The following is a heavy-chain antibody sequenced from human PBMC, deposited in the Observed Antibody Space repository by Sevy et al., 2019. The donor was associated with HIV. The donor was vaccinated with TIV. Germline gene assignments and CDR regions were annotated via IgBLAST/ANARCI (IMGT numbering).Heavy chain of an antibody. CDR3: ARHWRFYFDSSGNPLDYFDY. D-gene: IGHD3-22*01. J-gene: IGHJ4*02. Sequence: SETLSLTCAVSGYSISSGYFWGWLRQPTGKGLEWIGNIYRSGSTYYSPSLKSRVTISVDTSKNQFSLNLTSVTAADTAVYYCARHWRFYFDSSGNPLDYFDYWGQGTLVTVSS. CDR2: IYRSGST. V-gene: IGHV4-38-2*01. CDR1: GYSISSGYF.